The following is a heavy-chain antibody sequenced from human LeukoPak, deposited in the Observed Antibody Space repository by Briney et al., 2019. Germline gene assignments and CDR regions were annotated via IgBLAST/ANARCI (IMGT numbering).Heavy chain of an antibody. V-gene: IGHV4-39*01. D-gene: IGHD3-22*01. CDR1: GDSVSRSDSY. Sequence: SETLSLTCSVSGDSVSRSDSYWDWIRQPPGKGLEWIGTIYYSGRTYYSPTLKSRVTMSVDPSNNQFSLTLRSVTAADTAVYYCARRRYYDGSGYLEWGQGTLLSVSS. CDR2: IYYSGRT. CDR3: ARRRYYDGSGYLE. J-gene: IGHJ1*01.